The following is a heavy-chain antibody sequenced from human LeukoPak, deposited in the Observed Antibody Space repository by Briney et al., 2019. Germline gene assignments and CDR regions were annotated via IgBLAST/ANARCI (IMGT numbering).Heavy chain of an antibody. J-gene: IGHJ3*02. V-gene: IGHV3-66*01. Sequence: GGSLRLSCAASGFTVSSNYMSWVRQAPGKGLEWVSVIYSGGGTYYADSVKGRFTISRDNSKNTLYLQMNSLRAEDTAVYYCARATGPADAFDIWGQGTMVTVSS. CDR3: ARATGPADAFDI. CDR1: GFTVSSNY. CDR2: IYSGGGT.